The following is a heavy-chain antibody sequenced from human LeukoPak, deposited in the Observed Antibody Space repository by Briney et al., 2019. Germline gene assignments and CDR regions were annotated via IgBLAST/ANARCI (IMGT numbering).Heavy chain of an antibody. CDR2: ISNDGTEK. J-gene: IGHJ4*02. V-gene: IGHV3-30*03. CDR3: VREGTYSFASGSFQGYYFDN. D-gene: IGHD3-10*01. Sequence: PGRSLRLSCAAPGVTFSNYAMHWVRESPGKGLEWVAVISNDGTEKHHADSVKGRFTVSRDNSNHTVYLEMDRLRVEDTAIYYCVREGTYSFASGSFQGYYFDNWGQGTLVTVSS. CDR1: GVTFSNYA.